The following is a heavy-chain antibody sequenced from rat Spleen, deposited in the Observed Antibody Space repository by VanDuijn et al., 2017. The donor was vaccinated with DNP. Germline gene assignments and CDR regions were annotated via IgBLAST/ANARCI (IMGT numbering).Heavy chain of an antibody. CDR2: ISYNGGTP. J-gene: IGHJ2*01. CDR1: GFTFNDYY. Sequence: EVLLVESDGGLVQPGRSLKLSCAVSGFTFNDYYMAWVRQAPAKGLEWVATISYNGGTPYYRDSVKGRFTISRDNAQSTLYLQMNSLRSEDTATYYCTRGGMDRFDYWGQGVMVTVSS. CDR3: TRGGMDRFDY. D-gene: IGHD1-12*02. V-gene: IGHV5-7*01.